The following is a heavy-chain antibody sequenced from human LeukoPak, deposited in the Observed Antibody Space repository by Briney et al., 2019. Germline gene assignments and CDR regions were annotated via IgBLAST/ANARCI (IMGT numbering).Heavy chain of an antibody. CDR3: ARGGVTLDYYGMDV. D-gene: IGHD3-10*01. CDR1: GFTFSNYW. Sequence: GRSLRLSCAASGFTFSNYWMHWVRQAPGKGLVWVSRINSDGRITRCADSVKGRFTISRDNAKNTMYLQMNSLRAEDTAVYYCARGGVTLDYYGMDVWGQGTTVTVSS. J-gene: IGHJ6*02. CDR2: INSDGRIT. V-gene: IGHV3-74*01.